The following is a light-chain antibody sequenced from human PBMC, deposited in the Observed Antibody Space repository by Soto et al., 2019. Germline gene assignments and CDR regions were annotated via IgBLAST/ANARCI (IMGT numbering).Light chain of an antibody. V-gene: IGKV3-11*01. CDR1: QSVGSY. CDR3: QQRSEWPSN. CDR2: DAS. Sequence: EIVLTQSPVTLSLSPGERATLSCRASQSVGSYFAWYQQKPGQAPRLLIYDASNRATGIPARFSGSGSGTDFTLTISSLEPEDFAVYYCQQRSEWPSNFGGGTKVEIK. J-gene: IGKJ4*01.